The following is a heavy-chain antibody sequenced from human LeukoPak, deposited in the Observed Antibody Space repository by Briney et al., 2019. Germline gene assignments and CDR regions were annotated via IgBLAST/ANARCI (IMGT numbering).Heavy chain of an antibody. J-gene: IGHJ4*02. V-gene: IGHV3-23*01. CDR1: GFTFSGYV. Sequence: PGGSLRLSCAASGFTFSGYVMTWVRQPPGKGLQWVADISGSGGSTYYADSVKGRFSISRDNPKNMLYLQLDSLRAEDTAVYFCARIRVRADNYGWDYWGQGTLVTVSS. D-gene: IGHD5-18*01. CDR2: ISGSGGST. CDR3: ARIRVRADNYGWDY.